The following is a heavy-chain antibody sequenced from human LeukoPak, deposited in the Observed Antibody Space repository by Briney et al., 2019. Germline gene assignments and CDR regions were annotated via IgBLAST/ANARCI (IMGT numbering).Heavy chain of an antibody. Sequence: GGSLRLSCGASGFTFSSYWMSWVRQAPGKGLEWVANIQQSGGAKYYVDSVRGRFTISRDNAKNSLYLQMNSLRAEDTAVYYCARGGDLYCTSAIGLPFDYWGQGTLVTVSS. J-gene: IGHJ4*02. D-gene: IGHD2-8*01. V-gene: IGHV3-7*01. CDR2: IQQSGGAK. CDR3: ARGGDLYCTSAIGLPFDY. CDR1: GFTFSSYW.